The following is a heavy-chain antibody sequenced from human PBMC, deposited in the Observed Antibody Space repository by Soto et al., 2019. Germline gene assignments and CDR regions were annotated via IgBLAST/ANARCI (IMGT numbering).Heavy chain of an antibody. V-gene: IGHV1-18*01. Sequence: QVQLVQSGGELKKPGASVKVSCKASGYTFTNYAISWVRQAPGRGLEWMGWVNTYNGKPNYAQIFQGRVTMTTDTSTGTAYMELRSLKSDDSAIYYCARDSQYSTSWQRFDSWGQGTLVTVSS. CDR3: ARDSQYSTSWQRFDS. CDR2: VNTYNGKP. CDR1: GYTFTNYA. D-gene: IGHD6-13*01. J-gene: IGHJ4*02.